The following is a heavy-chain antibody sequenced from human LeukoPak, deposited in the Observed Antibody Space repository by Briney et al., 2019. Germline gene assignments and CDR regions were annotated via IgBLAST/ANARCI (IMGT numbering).Heavy chain of an antibody. CDR1: GFTFSSYA. CDR3: AKDGAYSSSWYFYFDY. CDR2: ISGSGGST. D-gene: IGHD6-13*01. Sequence: GGSLRLSCAASGFTFSSYAMSWVRQAPGKGLEWVSAISGSGGSTYYADSVKGRFTISRDNSKNTLYLQMNSLRAEDTAVYYCAKDGAYSSSWYFYFDYWGQGTLVTVSS. V-gene: IGHV3-23*01. J-gene: IGHJ4*02.